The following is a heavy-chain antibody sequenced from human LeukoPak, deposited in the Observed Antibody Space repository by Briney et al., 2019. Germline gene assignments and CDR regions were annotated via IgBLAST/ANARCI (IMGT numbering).Heavy chain of an antibody. CDR1: GFTFSSYG. CDR2: ISDSGVKT. Sequence: GGSLRLSCADSGFTFSSYGMSWVRQAPGKGLEWVSTISDSGVKTYYVDSVKGRFTISRDNSKNTLYLQMNSLRAEDTAVYYCAKAWGYDSSGYYLNFDYWGQGTLVTVSS. J-gene: IGHJ4*02. CDR3: AKAWGYDSSGYYLNFDY. D-gene: IGHD3-22*01. V-gene: IGHV3-23*01.